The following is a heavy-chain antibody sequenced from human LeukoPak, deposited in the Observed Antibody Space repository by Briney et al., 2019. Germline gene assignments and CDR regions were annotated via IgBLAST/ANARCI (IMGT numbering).Heavy chain of an antibody. CDR1: GYTFTGYY. CDR3: ARASYYYGSGSYLPLDY. Sequence: ASVKVSCKASGYTFTGYYMHWVRQAPGQGLEWMGWINPNSGGTNYAQKFQGRVTMTRDTSISTAYMELSRLRSDDTAVYYCARASYYYGSGSYLPLDYWGQGTLVTVSS. D-gene: IGHD3-10*01. V-gene: IGHV1-2*02. J-gene: IGHJ4*02. CDR2: INPNSGGT.